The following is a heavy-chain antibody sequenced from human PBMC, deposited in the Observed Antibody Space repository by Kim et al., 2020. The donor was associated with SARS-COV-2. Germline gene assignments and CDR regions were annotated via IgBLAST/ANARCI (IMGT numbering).Heavy chain of an antibody. CDR3: AKADSYYYDSSDDY. Sequence: GGSLRLSCAASGFTFSSYAMSWVRQAPGKGLEWVSAISGSGGSTYYADSVKGRFTISRDNSKNTLYLQMNSLRAEDTAVYYCAKADSYYYDSSDDYWGQGTLVTVSS. CDR1: GFTFSSYA. D-gene: IGHD3-22*01. J-gene: IGHJ4*02. V-gene: IGHV3-23*01. CDR2: ISGSGGST.